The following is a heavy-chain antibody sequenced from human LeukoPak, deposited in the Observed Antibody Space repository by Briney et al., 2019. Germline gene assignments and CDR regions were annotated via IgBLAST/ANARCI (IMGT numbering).Heavy chain of an antibody. CDR2: IYYSGST. V-gene: IGHV4-59*08. CDR3: ASQPDCSGGSCYRRFDY. D-gene: IGHD2-15*01. CDR1: GGSISSYY. Sequence: SETLSLTCTVSGGSISSYYWSWIRQPPGKGLEWIGYIYYSGSTNYNPSLKSRVTISVDTSTNQFSLKLSSVTAADTAVYYCASQPDCSGGSCYRRFDYWGQGTLVTVSS. J-gene: IGHJ4*02.